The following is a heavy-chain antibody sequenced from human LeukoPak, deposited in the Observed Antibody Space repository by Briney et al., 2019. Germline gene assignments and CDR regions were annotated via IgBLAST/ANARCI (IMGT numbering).Heavy chain of an antibody. CDR2: IWFDGNYK. CDR1: GFKFSSSG. J-gene: IGHJ4*02. V-gene: IGHV3-33*06. CDR3: AKDLGDGDSGTLDY. Sequence: PGRSLRLSCVASGFKFSSSGMHWVRQAPGKGLEWGSVIWFDGNYKYFADSVKGRFTISRDNSKNTVYLQMNSLTAEDTAVYYCAKDLGDGDSGTLDYWGQGTLVTVSS. D-gene: IGHD4-17*01.